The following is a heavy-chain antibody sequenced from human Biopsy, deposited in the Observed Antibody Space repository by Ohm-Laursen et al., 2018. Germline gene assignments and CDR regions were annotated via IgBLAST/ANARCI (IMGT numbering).Heavy chain of an antibody. CDR2: INGSGGST. Sequence: SLSLSCSSSGSTFSIHAMSWVRQAPRTGLECVSVINGSGGSTSYADPVKGRFTISRDNSKNTLYLQMNSLRAEDTAMYYCARVLYDFCGGCPFDPWGQGTLVTV. V-gene: IGHV3-23*01. CDR3: ARVLYDFCGGCPFDP. J-gene: IGHJ5*02. CDR1: GSTFSIHA. D-gene: IGHD3-3*01.